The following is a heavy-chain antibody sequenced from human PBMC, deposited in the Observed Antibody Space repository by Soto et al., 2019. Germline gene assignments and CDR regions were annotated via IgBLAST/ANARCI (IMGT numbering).Heavy chain of an antibody. Sequence: GGSLRLSCAASGFTFSSYAVSWVRQAPGKGPEWISSISGSGSTIYYADSVKGRFTISRDNSKNTLYLQMSSLRAEDTAVYYCAKVFYYYDSSGYYYFDYWGQGTLVTV. CDR2: ISGSGSTI. CDR1: GFTFSSYA. D-gene: IGHD3-22*01. V-gene: IGHV3-23*01. J-gene: IGHJ4*02. CDR3: AKVFYYYDSSGYYYFDY.